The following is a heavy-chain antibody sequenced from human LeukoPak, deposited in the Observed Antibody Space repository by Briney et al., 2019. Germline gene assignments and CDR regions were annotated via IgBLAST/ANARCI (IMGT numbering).Heavy chain of an antibody. CDR1: GGSISSSSYY. Sequence: TPSETLSLTCTVSGGSISSSSYYWGWIRQPPGKGLEWIGSIYYSGSTYYNPSLKSRVTISVDTSKNQFSLKLSSVTAADTAVYYCARHVGPPTNYGSGSYSPFYHYYYYGMDVWGQGTTVTVSS. J-gene: IGHJ6*02. D-gene: IGHD3-10*01. CDR2: IYYSGST. V-gene: IGHV4-39*01. CDR3: ARHVGPPTNYGSGSYSPFYHYYYYGMDV.